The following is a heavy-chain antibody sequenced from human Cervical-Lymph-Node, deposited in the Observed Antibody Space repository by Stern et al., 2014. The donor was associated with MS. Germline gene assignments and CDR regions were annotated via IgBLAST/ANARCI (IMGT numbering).Heavy chain of an antibody. CDR1: GYTFTGYY. V-gene: IGHV1-2*06. CDR2: INPNSGGT. Sequence: VQLVQSGAEVKKPGASVKVSCKASGYTFTGYYMHWVRQAPGQGLEWMGRINPNSGGTNYAQKFQGRVTMTRDTSISTAYMELGRLRSDDTAVYYCARGMGYCSGGSCYRDYWGQGTLVTVSS. D-gene: IGHD2-15*01. J-gene: IGHJ4*02. CDR3: ARGMGYCSGGSCYRDY.